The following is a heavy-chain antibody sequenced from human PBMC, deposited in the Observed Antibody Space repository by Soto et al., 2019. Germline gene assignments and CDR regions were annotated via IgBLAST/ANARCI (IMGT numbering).Heavy chain of an antibody. CDR1: GGSISSYY. J-gene: IGHJ5*02. Sequence: SETLSLTCTVSGGSISSYYWSWIRQPPGKGLEWIGYIYYSGSTNYNPSLKSRVTISVDTSKNQFSLKLSSVTAADTAVYYCASTVADYIWGSYRFPFDPWGQGTLVTVSS. CDR3: ASTVADYIWGSYRFPFDP. V-gene: IGHV4-59*01. CDR2: IYYSGST. D-gene: IGHD3-16*02.